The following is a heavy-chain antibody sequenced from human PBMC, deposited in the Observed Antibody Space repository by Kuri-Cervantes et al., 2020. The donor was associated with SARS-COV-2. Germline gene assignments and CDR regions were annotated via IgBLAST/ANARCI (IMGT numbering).Heavy chain of an antibody. Sequence: ASVKVSCKASGYTFTSYGISWVRQAPGQGLEWMGWISAYNGNTNYAQKLQGRVTMTTDTSTSTAYMELSSLRSEDTAVYYCARSQGPEWFPHSFDYWGQGTLVTVSS. CDR2: ISAYNGNT. J-gene: IGHJ4*02. CDR3: ARSQGPEWFPHSFDY. CDR1: GYTFTSYG. V-gene: IGHV1-18*01. D-gene: IGHD3-3*01.